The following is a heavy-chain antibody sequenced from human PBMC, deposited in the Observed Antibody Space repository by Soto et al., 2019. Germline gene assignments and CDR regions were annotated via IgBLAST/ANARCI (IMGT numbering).Heavy chain of an antibody. CDR3: AKGEGSPGCWSGYPSYYYYMDV. Sequence: EVQLLESGGGLVQPGGSLRLSCAASGFTFSSYAMSWVRQAPGKGLEWVSAISGSGGSTYYADSVKGRFTISRDNTKNTLYLQMNSLRAEDTAVYYCAKGEGSPGCWSGYPSYYYYMDVWGKGTTVTVSS. CDR1: GFTFSSYA. V-gene: IGHV3-23*01. CDR2: ISGSGGST. D-gene: IGHD3-3*01. J-gene: IGHJ6*03.